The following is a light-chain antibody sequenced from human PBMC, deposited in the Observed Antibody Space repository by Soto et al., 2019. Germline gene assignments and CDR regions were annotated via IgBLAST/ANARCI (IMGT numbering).Light chain of an antibody. CDR1: KSVSSSY. J-gene: IGKJ1*01. V-gene: IGKV3-20*01. Sequence: IVLTQSPDTLSLSPGEGLSVSCRASKSVSSSYLAWYQQKPGQAPRLLIYGASSRATGIPDRFSGSGSGTDFTLTIRRLEPEDFAVYYCQQYDSSPKTFGQGTKVDIK. CDR3: QQYDSSPKT. CDR2: GAS.